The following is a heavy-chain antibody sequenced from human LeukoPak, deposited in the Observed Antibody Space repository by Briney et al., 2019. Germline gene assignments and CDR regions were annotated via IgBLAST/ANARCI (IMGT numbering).Heavy chain of an antibody. J-gene: IGHJ4*02. CDR3: ASGQSGYSYGLFDY. D-gene: IGHD5-18*01. CDR2: INHSGST. V-gene: IGHV4-34*01. Sequence: SETLSLTCAVYCGSFSGYYWSWIRQPPGKGLEWIGEINHSGSTNYNPSLKSRVTISVDTSKNQFSLKLSSVTAADTAVYYCASGQSGYSYGLFDYWGQGTLVTVSS. CDR1: CGSFSGYY.